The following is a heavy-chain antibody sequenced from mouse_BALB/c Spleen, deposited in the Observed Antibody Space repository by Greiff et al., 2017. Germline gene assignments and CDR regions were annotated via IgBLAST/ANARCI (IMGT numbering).Heavy chain of an antibody. Sequence: VQLQQSGAELVRSGASVKLSCTASGFNIKDYYMHWVKQRPEQGLEWIGWIDPENGDTEYAPKFQGKATMTADTSSNTAYLQLSSLTSEDTAVYYCNGKNGNPFDYWGQGTTLTVSS. CDR1: GFNIKDYY. D-gene: IGHD2-1*01. J-gene: IGHJ2*01. V-gene: IGHV14-4*02. CDR3: NGKNGNPFDY. CDR2: IDPENGDT.